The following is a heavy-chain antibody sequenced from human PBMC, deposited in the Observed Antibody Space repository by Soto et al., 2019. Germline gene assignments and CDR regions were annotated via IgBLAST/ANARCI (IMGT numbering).Heavy chain of an antibody. CDR2: IYPGDSDT. J-gene: IGHJ6*02. V-gene: IGHV5-51*01. D-gene: IGHD3-3*01. Sequence: GESLKISCKGSGYSFTSYWIGWVRQMPGKGLEWMGIIYPGDSDTRYSPSFQGQVTISADKSISTAYLQWSSLKASDTAMYYCARHRAHYDLRRYGMDVWGQGTTVTVSS. CDR3: ARHRAHYDLRRYGMDV. CDR1: GYSFTSYW.